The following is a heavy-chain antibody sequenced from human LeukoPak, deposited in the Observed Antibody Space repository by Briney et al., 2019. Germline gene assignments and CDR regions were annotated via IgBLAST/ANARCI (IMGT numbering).Heavy chain of an antibody. D-gene: IGHD5-18*01. CDR1: GESFSGYY. J-gene: IGHJ3*02. CDR3: ARGRVDTAMVTEAFDI. CDR2: INHSGST. Sequence: SETLSLTCAVYGESFSGYYRSWIRQPPGKGLEWIGEINHSGSTNYNPSLKRRVTISVDTSKNQFSLRLSSVTAADTAVYYCARGRVDTAMVTEAFDIWGQGTMVTVSS. V-gene: IGHV4-34*01.